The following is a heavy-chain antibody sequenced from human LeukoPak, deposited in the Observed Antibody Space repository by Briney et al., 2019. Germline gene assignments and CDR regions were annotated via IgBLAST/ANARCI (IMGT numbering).Heavy chain of an antibody. CDR1: GYSISSGYY. D-gene: IGHD6-19*01. CDR3: AGRAGCCDS. J-gene: IGHJ4*02. Sequence: SETLSLTCAVSGYSISSGYYWGWIRPPPGKGLEWIGSIYHSGSTYYNPSLKSRVTISVDTSKNQFSQKLSPVTEETAAFYCAGRAGCCDSWGQGTLVTVSS. CDR2: IYHSGST. V-gene: IGHV4-38-2*01.